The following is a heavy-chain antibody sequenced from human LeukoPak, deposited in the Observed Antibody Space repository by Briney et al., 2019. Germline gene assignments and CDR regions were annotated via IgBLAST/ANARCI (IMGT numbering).Heavy chain of an antibody. CDR3: ARGVVDQLLRFDP. CDR2: IYYSGST. D-gene: IGHD2-2*01. V-gene: IGHV4-59*01. Sequence: PSETLSLTCTVSGCSISSYYWSWIRQPPGKGLEWVGYIYYSGSTNYNASLKSRATISVDTSKNQFSLKLSSVTAADTAVYYCARGVVDQLLRFDPWGQGTLVTVSS. J-gene: IGHJ5*02. CDR1: GCSISSYY.